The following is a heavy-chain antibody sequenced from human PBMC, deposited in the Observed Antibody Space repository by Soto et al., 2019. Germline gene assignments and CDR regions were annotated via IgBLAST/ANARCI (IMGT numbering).Heavy chain of an antibody. Sequence: QVQLQESGPGLVKPSQTLSHTCTVSGGSISSGGYYWSWIRQHPGKGLEWIGYIYYSGSTYYNPSLKSRVTISVDTSKNQFSLKLSSVTAADTAVYYCARGGGIYYDSSGYLDYWGQGTLVTVSS. V-gene: IGHV4-31*03. J-gene: IGHJ4*02. CDR2: IYYSGST. CDR3: ARGGGIYYDSSGYLDY. CDR1: GGSISSGGYY. D-gene: IGHD3-22*01.